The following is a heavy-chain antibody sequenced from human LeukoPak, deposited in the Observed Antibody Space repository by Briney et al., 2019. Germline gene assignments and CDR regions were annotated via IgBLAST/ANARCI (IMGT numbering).Heavy chain of an antibody. CDR3: AKASSIAARHYFGY. D-gene: IGHD6-6*01. CDR2: ISWDGGST. V-gene: IGHV3-43*01. J-gene: IGHJ4*02. Sequence: TGGSLRLSCAASGFTFDDYTMHWVRQAPGKGLEWVSLISWDGGSTYYADSVKGRFTISRDNSKNSLYLQMNSLRTEDTALYYCAKASSIAARHYFGYWGQGTLVTVSS. CDR1: GFTFDDYT.